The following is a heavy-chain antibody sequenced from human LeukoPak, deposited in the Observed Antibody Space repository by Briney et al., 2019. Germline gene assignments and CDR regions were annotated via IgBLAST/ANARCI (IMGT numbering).Heavy chain of an antibody. D-gene: IGHD3-22*01. V-gene: IGHV1-69*04. Sequence: SSVKVSCKASGGTFSSYAISWVRQAPGQGVGWLGRLIPILGIANYAQKFQGRVTMTADKSTSTAYMELSSLRSEDTAVYYCARVSAYYYDSSGRDYWGQGTLVTVSS. CDR1: GGTFSSYA. CDR3: ARVSAYYYDSSGRDY. J-gene: IGHJ4*02. CDR2: LIPILGIA.